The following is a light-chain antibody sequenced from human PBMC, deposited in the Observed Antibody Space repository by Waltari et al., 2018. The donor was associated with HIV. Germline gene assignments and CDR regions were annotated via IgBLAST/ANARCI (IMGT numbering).Light chain of an antibody. CDR3: AVWDDSLRSVL. CDR1: SSNIGSNP. V-gene: IGLV1-44*01. CDR2: TNI. J-gene: IGLJ3*02. Sequence: QSVLTQPPSASGTPGQRVNISCSGGSSNIGSNPVNWYRQFPGEAPKLLIYTNIPRPAGVPHLFAGSKAGTSAALAISCLQSEDEADFSCAVWDDSLRSVLFGGGTRLTVL.